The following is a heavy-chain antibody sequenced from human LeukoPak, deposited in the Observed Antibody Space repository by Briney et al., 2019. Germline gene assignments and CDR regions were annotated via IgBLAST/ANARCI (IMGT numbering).Heavy chain of an antibody. V-gene: IGHV3-23*01. Sequence: GGSLRLSCAASGFTFSSYAMSWVRQAPGKGLEWVSAISGSGGSTYYADSVEGRFTISRDNSKNTLYLQMNSLRAEDTAVYYCAKVIQLWSTFDAFDIWGQGTMVTVSS. CDR2: ISGSGGST. CDR3: AKVIQLWSTFDAFDI. CDR1: GFTFSSYA. J-gene: IGHJ3*02. D-gene: IGHD5-18*01.